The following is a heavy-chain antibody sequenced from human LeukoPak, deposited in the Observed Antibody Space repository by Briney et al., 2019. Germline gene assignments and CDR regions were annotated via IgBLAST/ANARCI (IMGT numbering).Heavy chain of an antibody. J-gene: IGHJ3*01. CDR1: GDSISSAYS. CDR2: IYHTGST. CDR3: ARVVGATSHDIFDV. V-gene: IGHV4-30-2*01. D-gene: IGHD1-26*01. Sequence: SQTLSLTCAVSGDSISSAYSWSWIRQPPGQGLEWIGYIYHTGSTSYNPSLKTRVTISIDRPRNQFSLKLCSVTAADTAMYYCARVVGATSHDIFDVGGQGKMVTFSS.